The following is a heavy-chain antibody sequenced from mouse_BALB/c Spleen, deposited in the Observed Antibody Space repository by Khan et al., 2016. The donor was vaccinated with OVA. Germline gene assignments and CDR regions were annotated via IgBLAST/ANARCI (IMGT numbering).Heavy chain of an antibody. D-gene: IGHD3-3*01. Sequence: EVQLQESGPGLVKPSQSLSLTCTVTGFSITSDYAWNWFRQFPGNKLEWMGYITYSGSSSYNPSLKSRISITRATSKNQFFLQLNSVTTEDTATYYCARGRAYWGQGTLVTVSA. V-gene: IGHV3-2*02. CDR3: ARGRAY. CDR1: GFSITSDYA. J-gene: IGHJ3*01. CDR2: ITYSGSS.